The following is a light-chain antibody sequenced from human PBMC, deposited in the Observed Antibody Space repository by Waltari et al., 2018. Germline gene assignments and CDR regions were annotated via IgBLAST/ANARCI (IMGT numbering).Light chain of an antibody. Sequence: EIVLTQSPATLSLSPGERATLSCRASQSVSRYLAWYQQKPGQAPRLLIYDASNRATGIPARFTGSGSGTDFTLTISSLEPEDFAVYYCQQRSSWPRVTFGQGTRLEIK. J-gene: IGKJ5*01. CDR3: QQRSSWPRVT. V-gene: IGKV3-11*01. CDR2: DAS. CDR1: QSVSRY.